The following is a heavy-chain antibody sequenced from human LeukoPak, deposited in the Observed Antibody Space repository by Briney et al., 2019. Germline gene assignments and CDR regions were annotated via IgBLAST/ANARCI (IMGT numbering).Heavy chain of an antibody. D-gene: IGHD2-2*01. CDR1: GGSISSSSYY. V-gene: IGHV4-39*07. Sequence: PSETLSLTCTVSGGSISSSSYYWGWIRQPPGKGLEWIGSIYYSGSTYYNPSLESRVTISVDTSKNQYSLKLSSVTAADTAVYYCGRFGKGCSSTSCYVDYWGQGTLVTVSS. J-gene: IGHJ4*02. CDR2: IYYSGST. CDR3: GRFGKGCSSTSCYVDY.